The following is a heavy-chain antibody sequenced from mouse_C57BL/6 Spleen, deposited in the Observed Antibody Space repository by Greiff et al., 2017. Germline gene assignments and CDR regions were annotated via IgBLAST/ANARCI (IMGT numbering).Heavy chain of an antibody. D-gene: IGHD2-3*01. J-gene: IGHJ2*01. CDR2: IDPSDSET. CDR1: GYTFTSYW. V-gene: IGHV1-52*01. CDR3: ARLYDGYYKGSLDY. Sequence: VQLQQPGAELVRPGSSVKLSCKASGYTFTSYWMHWVKQRPIQGLEWIGNIDPSDSETHYNQKFKDKATLTVDKSSSTAYMQLSSLTSEDSAVYYCARLYDGYYKGSLDYWGQGTTLTVSS.